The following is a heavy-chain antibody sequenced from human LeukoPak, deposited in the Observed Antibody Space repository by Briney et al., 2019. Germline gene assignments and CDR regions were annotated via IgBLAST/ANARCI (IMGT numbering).Heavy chain of an antibody. Sequence: GGSLRLSCAASGFTFSSYAMHWVRQAPGKGLEWVAVISYDGSNKYYADSVEGRFTISRDNSKNTLYLQMNSLRAEDTAVYYCVIFGVVIGYWGQGTLVTVSS. CDR2: ISYDGSNK. J-gene: IGHJ4*02. CDR1: GFTFSSYA. CDR3: VIFGVVIGY. D-gene: IGHD3-3*01. V-gene: IGHV3-30-3*01.